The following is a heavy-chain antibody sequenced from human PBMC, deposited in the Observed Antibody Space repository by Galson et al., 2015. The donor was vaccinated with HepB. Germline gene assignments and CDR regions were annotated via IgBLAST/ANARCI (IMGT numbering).Heavy chain of an antibody. V-gene: IGHV3-11*04. J-gene: IGHJ6*02. Sequence: LRLSCAASGFTFSDYYMSWIRQAPGKGLEWVSYISSSGSTIYYADSVKGRFTISRDNAKNSLYLQISSLRAEDTAVYYCARVGPIAAAGLYYYYGMDVWGQGTTVTVSS. CDR2: ISSSGSTI. CDR1: GFTFSDYY. D-gene: IGHD6-13*01. CDR3: ARVGPIAAAGLYYYYGMDV.